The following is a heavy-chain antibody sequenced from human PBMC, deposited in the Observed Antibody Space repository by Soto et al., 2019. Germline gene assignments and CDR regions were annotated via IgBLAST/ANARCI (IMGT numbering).Heavy chain of an antibody. CDR1: GGSFSGYY. V-gene: IGHV4-34*01. CDR2: INHSGST. CDR3: AGPGSAPLRG. Sequence: SETLSLTCAVYGGSFSGYYWSWIRQPPGKGLEWIGEINHSGSTNYNPSLKSRVTISVDTSKNQFSLKLSSVTAADTAVYYCAGPGSAPLRGWGQETLVTVSS. J-gene: IGHJ4*02.